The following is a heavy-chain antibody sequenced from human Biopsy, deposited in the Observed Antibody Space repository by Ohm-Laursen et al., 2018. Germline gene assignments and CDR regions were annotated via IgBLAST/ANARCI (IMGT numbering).Heavy chain of an antibody. CDR2: INCKTGAT. CDR3: ARDPLNGHKHFDY. Sequence: SVKVSCKSSGYTFTNYGISWMRQAPGQGLEWLGYINCKTGATNYAQKFQGTVTMTRDTSISTAYLALGNLRSADTAIYYCARDPLNGHKHFDYWGQGSLVTVSS. J-gene: IGHJ4*02. V-gene: IGHV1-2*02. CDR1: GYTFTNYG. D-gene: IGHD2-8*01.